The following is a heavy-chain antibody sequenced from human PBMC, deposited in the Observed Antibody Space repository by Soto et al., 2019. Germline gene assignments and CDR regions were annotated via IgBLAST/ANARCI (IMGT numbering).Heavy chain of an antibody. D-gene: IGHD2-2*01. CDR1: GGSISSYY. Sequence: SETLSLTCTVSGGSISSYYWSLIRQPPGKGLEWIGYIYYSGSTNYNPSLKSRVTISVDTSKNQFSLKLSSVTAADTAVYYCARDMVGYCSSTSCFRWFDPWGQGTLVTVSS. J-gene: IGHJ5*02. CDR3: ARDMVGYCSSTSCFRWFDP. V-gene: IGHV4-59*12. CDR2: IYYSGST.